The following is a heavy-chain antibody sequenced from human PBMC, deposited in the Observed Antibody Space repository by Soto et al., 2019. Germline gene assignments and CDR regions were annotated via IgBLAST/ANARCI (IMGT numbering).Heavy chain of an antibody. CDR2: IYPGDSDT. CDR3: ARPKINYDILTGDYYYYMDV. CDR1: GYSFTSYW. Sequence: GESLKISCKGSGYSFTSYWIGWVRQMPGKGLEWMGIIYPGDSDTRYSPSFQGQVTISADKSISTAYLQWSSLKASDTAMYYCARPKINYDILTGDYYYYMDVWGKGTTVTVSS. V-gene: IGHV5-51*01. D-gene: IGHD3-9*01. J-gene: IGHJ6*03.